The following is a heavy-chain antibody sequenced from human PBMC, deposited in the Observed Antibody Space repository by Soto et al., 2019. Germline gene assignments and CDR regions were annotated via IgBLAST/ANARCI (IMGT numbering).Heavy chain of an antibody. CDR1: GGSMRNYF. CDR3: AAGEASSRNLAPYYLDF. J-gene: IGHJ4*02. D-gene: IGHD6-13*01. CDR2: IHYSGTT. V-gene: IGHV4-59*01. Sequence: SETLSLTCTVSGGSMRNYFWTWVRQPPGKGLEWIGYIHYSGTTSFFPSYNPSLRSRVTISEDTSKNQFSLKLLSVTTADTAVYFCAAGEASSRNLAPYYLDFWGQGTLVTVSS.